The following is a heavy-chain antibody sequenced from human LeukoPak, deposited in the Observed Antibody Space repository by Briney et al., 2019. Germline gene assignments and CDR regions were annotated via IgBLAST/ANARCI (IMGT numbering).Heavy chain of an antibody. D-gene: IGHD3-10*01. V-gene: IGHV1-69*05. J-gene: IGHJ3*02. CDR2: IIPIFGTA. CDR1: GGTFSSYA. Sequence: ASVKVSCKASGGTFSSYAISWVRQAPGQGLEWMGRIIPIFGTANYARKFQGRVTITTDESTSTAYMELSSLRSEDTAVYYCARGNRLVIGSEEIDIWGQGTMVTVSS. CDR3: ARGNRLVIGSEEIDI.